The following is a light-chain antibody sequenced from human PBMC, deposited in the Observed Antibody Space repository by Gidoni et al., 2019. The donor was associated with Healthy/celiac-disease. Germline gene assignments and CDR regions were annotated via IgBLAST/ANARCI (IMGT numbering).Light chain of an antibody. J-gene: IGKJ4*01. V-gene: IGKV3-15*01. CDR3: QQYNNWPLLA. Sequence: EIRMTQSPATLSGSPGERATLSCRASQRVSSTLAWYQQKPGKAPKLLIYGASTMASGIPARFSGSGSGTEFTLTISHSHSEDFAVYCCQQYNNWPLLAFGGGTKVEIK. CDR2: GAS. CDR1: QRVSST.